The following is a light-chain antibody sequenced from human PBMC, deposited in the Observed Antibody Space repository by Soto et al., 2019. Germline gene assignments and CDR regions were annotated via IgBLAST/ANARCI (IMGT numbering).Light chain of an antibody. V-gene: IGKV3-20*01. CDR2: AAS. J-gene: IGKJ1*01. CDR3: QQYGISSTCT. CDR1: QSVSSAY. Sequence: EIVLTQSPGTLSLSPGERATLSCRASQSVSSAYLAWYQHKPGQPPTLLIYAASSRVTGIPDRFSGSGSVTVFTLSISSLELYDFALYYCQQYGISSTCTFGQGTKVEIK.